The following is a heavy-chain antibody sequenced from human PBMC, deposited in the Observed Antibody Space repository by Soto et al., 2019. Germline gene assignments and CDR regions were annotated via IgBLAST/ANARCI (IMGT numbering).Heavy chain of an antibody. V-gene: IGHV1-69*12. Sequence: QVQLVQSGAEVKKPGSSVKVSCKASGGTFSSYAISWVRQAPGQGLERMGGIIPIFGTANYAQKFQGRVTITADESTSTAYMELSSLRSEDTAVYYCARDRGAEGAAAATHGMDVWGQGTTVTVSS. CDR2: IIPIFGTA. J-gene: IGHJ6*02. CDR1: GGTFSSYA. D-gene: IGHD6-13*01. CDR3: ARDRGAEGAAAATHGMDV.